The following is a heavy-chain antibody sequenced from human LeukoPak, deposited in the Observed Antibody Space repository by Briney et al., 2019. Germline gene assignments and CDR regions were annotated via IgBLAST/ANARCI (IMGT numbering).Heavy chain of an antibody. Sequence: GGSLRLSCAPSGFTFSNYAMSWVRQAPGRGLECVLAVSGRHDNTIYADTAKGRFTIPRNNSKNTLYLQMNRLRAEDTAVYYCAKWGDYDILTGYYDSDYWGQGTLVTVSS. J-gene: IGHJ4*02. CDR3: AKWGDYDILTGYYDSDY. D-gene: IGHD3-9*01. CDR2: VSGRHDNT. V-gene: IGHV3-23*01. CDR1: GFTFSNYA.